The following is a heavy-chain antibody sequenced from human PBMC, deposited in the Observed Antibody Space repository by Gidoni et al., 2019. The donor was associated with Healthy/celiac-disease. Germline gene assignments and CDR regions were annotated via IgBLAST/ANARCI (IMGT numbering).Heavy chain of an antibody. CDR2: IKSKTDGGTT. J-gene: IGHJ6*02. Sequence: EVQLVESGGGLVKPGGSLILSCAASGFTFSNAWMNWVRQAPGKGLEWVGRIKSKTDGGTTDYAAPVKGRFTISRDDSKNTLYLQMNSLKTEDTAVYYCTTDPVAVAGYYYYGMDVWGQGTTVTVSS. V-gene: IGHV3-15*07. CDR1: GFTFSNAW. D-gene: IGHD6-19*01. CDR3: TTDPVAVAGYYYYGMDV.